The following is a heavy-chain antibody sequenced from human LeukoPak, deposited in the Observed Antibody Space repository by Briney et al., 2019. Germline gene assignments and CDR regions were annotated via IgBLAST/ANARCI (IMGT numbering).Heavy chain of an antibody. CDR1: GYTFTGYG. J-gene: IGHJ4*02. V-gene: IGHV1-18*01. CDR2: ISAYNGNT. CDR3: ARDLGYSTPHGFDY. Sequence: ASVKVSCKASGYTFTGYGISWVRQAPGQGLEWMGWISAYNGNTNYAQKLQGRVTMTTDTSTSTAYMELRSLRSDDTAVYYCARDLGYSTPHGFDYWGQGTLVTVSS. D-gene: IGHD4-4*01.